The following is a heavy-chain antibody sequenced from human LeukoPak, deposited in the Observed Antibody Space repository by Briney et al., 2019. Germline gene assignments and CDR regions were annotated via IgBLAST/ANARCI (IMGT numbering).Heavy chain of an antibody. V-gene: IGHV4-34*01. CDR1: GGSFTGYY. CDR2: INHSGST. J-gene: IGHJ5*02. D-gene: IGHD3-22*01. Sequence: SETLSLTCAVYGGSFTGYYWSLIRQPPGKGLDWIGEINHSGSTNYNPSLKSRVTISVDTSKNQFSLKLSSVTAADTAVYYCARPGSPYYYDSSGYYSRWFDPWGQGTLVTVSS. CDR3: ARPGSPYYYDSSGYYSRWFDP.